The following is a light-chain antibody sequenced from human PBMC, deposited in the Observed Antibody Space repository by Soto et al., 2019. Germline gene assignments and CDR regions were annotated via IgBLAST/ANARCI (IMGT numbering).Light chain of an antibody. CDR3: QQYGSSSLT. Sequence: EIVFTQSTGTLSLSPGERATLSCRASQSVSSSYLAWYQQKPGQAPRLLIYGASSRATGIPDRFSGSGSGTDFTLTISRLEPEDFAVYYCQQYGSSSLTFGGVTNVDIK. J-gene: IGKJ4*01. V-gene: IGKV3-20*01. CDR2: GAS. CDR1: QSVSSSY.